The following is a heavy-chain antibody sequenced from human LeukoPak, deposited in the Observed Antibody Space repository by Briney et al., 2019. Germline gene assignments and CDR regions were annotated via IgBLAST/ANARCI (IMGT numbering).Heavy chain of an antibody. D-gene: IGHD2-2*03. V-gene: IGHV5-10-1*01. J-gene: IGHJ6*02. Sequence: GESLKISCKGSGYSFTSYWISWVRQMPGKGLEWMGRIDPSDSYTNYSPSFQGHVTISADKSISTAYLQWSSLKASDTAMYYCARLDIVNSSRAVRMDVWGQGTTVTVSS. CDR3: ARLDIVNSSRAVRMDV. CDR1: GYSFTSYW. CDR2: IDPSDSYT.